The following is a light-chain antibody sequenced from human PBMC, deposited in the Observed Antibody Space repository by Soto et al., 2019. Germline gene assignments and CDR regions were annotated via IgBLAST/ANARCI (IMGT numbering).Light chain of an antibody. CDR1: QSVSSN. J-gene: IGKJ2*01. Sequence: ERVMTQSPATLSVSPGERATLSCRASQSVSSNLAWYQQKPGQAPRLLIYGASTRATGIPARFSGSGSGTEFTLTFSSLQSEDFAVYYCQQYNNWPPAYTFGQGTKLEIK. CDR3: QQYNNWPPAYT. V-gene: IGKV3-15*01. CDR2: GAS.